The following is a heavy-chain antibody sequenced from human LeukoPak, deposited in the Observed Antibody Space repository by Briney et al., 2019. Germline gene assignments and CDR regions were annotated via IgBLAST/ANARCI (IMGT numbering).Heavy chain of an antibody. CDR2: IYYSGST. J-gene: IGHJ6*02. CDR1: GGSISSYY. V-gene: IGHV4-59*01. D-gene: IGHD3-3*01. Sequence: SETLSLTCTVSGGSISSYYWSWIRQPPGKGLEWIGYIYYSGSTNYNPSLKSRVTISVDTSKNQLSLKLSSVTAADTAVYYCARNPRSGYFPHYHYYGMDVWGQGTTVTVSS. CDR3: ARNPRSGYFPHYHYYGMDV.